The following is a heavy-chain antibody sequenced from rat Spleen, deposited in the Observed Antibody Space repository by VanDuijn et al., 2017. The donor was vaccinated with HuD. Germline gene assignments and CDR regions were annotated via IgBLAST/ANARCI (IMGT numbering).Heavy chain of an antibody. CDR2: ISYDGSNT. Sequence: EVQLVESGGGLVQPGRSLKLSCAASGFTFSDYNMAWVRQAPKKGLEWVATISYDGSNTYYRDSVKGRFTISRDNAKSTLYLQMNSLRSEDTATYYCTRDGYYAAVMDAWGQGASVTVSS. V-gene: IGHV5-7*01. CDR1: GFTFSDYN. D-gene: IGHD1-12*03. CDR3: TRDGYYAAVMDA. J-gene: IGHJ4*01.